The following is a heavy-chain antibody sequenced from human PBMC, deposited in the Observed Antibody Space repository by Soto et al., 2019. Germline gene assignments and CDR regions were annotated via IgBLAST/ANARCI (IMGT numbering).Heavy chain of an antibody. CDR3: ARDRSLADPIY. J-gene: IGHJ4*02. CDR2: LSGSGVST. Sequence: ETLSLTCTVSGGSISSYYWSWIRQPPGKGLEWVSALSGSGVSTYYADSVKGRFTISRDNSKNTLYLQMNSLRAEDTAVYYCARDRSLADPIYWGQGTLVTVSS. CDR1: GGSISSYY. D-gene: IGHD3-10*01. V-gene: IGHV3-23*01.